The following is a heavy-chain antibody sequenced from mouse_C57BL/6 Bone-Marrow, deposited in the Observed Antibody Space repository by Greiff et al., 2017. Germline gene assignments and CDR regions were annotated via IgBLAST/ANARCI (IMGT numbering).Heavy chain of an antibody. CDR3: ASDGYFAWFAY. J-gene: IGHJ3*01. CDR1: GYTFTSYW. D-gene: IGHD2-3*01. V-gene: IGHV1-50*01. CDR2: IDPSDSYT. Sequence: QVQLQQPGAELVKPGASVKLSCKASGYTFTSYWMQWVKQRPGQGLEWIGEIDPSDSYTNYNPKFKGKATLTVDTSSSTAYMQLSSLTSEDSAVYYCASDGYFAWFAYWGQGTLVTVSA.